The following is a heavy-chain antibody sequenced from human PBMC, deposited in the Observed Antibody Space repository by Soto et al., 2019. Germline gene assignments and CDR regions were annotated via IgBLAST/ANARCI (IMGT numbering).Heavy chain of an antibody. J-gene: IGHJ4*02. CDR2: INAGNGNT. CDR1: GYTFTSYA. CDR3: ARAAESGYDPVIDY. D-gene: IGHD5-12*01. V-gene: IGHV1-3*01. Sequence: ASVKVSCKASGYTFTSYAMHWVRQAPGQRLEWMGWINAGNGNTKYSQKFQGRVTITRDTSASTAYMELSSLRSEDTAVYYCARAAESGYDPVIDYWGQGTLVTVSS.